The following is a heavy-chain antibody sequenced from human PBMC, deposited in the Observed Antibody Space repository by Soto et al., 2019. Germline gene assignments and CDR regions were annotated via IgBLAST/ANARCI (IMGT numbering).Heavy chain of an antibody. CDR2: ISSSSSTI. V-gene: IGHV3-48*01. CDR1: GFTFSSYS. J-gene: IGHJ4*02. CDR3: ARTVPRTAGNFDY. D-gene: IGHD6-13*01. Sequence: GGSLRLSCAASGFTFSSYSMNWVRQAPGKGLEWVSYISSSSSTIYYADSVKGRFTISRDNAKNSLYLQMNSLRAEDTAVYYCARTVPRTAGNFDYWGQGTLVTVSS.